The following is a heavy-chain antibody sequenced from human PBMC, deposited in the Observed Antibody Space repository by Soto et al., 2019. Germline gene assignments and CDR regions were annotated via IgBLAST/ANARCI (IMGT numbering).Heavy chain of an antibody. CDR2: IYYSGST. CDR3: ARGDYDILTGYYFGY. CDR1: GGSVSSGSYY. D-gene: IGHD3-9*01. Sequence: SETLSLSCTVSGGSVSSGSYYWSWIRQPPGKGLEWIGYIYYSGSTNYNPSLKSRVTISVDTSKNQSSLKLSSVTAADTAVYYCARGDYDILTGYYFGYWGQGTLVTVSS. V-gene: IGHV4-61*01. J-gene: IGHJ4*02.